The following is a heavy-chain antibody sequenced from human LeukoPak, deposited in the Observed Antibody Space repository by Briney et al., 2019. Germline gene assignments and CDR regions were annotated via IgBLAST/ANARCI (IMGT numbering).Heavy chain of an antibody. D-gene: IGHD2-2*02. V-gene: IGHV3-48*03. Sequence: GGSLRLSCAASGFTFSSYEMNWVRQAPGKGLEWVSYISGSGSTIYYADSVKGRFTISRDNAKNSLYLQMNSLRAEDTAVYYCARDSCSSTSCYTWGYYYYGMDVWGQGTTVTVSS. CDR2: ISGSGSTI. CDR3: ARDSCSSTSCYTWGYYYYGMDV. CDR1: GFTFSSYE. J-gene: IGHJ6*02.